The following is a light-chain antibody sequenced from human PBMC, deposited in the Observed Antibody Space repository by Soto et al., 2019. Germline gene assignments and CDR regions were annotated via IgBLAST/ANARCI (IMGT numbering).Light chain of an antibody. Sequence: QSALTQPASVSGSPGQSITISCTGNSSEVGGNNFVSWYQQHPGKAPKLMIYDVSNRPSGVSNRFSGSKSGNTASLTISGLQAEDEADYYCSSYTGSSTPFVFGAGTKVTVL. V-gene: IGLV2-14*03. CDR2: DVS. CDR1: SSEVGGNNF. CDR3: SSYTGSSTPFV. J-gene: IGLJ1*01.